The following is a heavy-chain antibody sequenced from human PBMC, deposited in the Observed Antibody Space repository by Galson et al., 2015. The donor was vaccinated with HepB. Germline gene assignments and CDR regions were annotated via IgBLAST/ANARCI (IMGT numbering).Heavy chain of an antibody. CDR3: AMVRDVALGGGDYYDH. J-gene: IGHJ4*02. D-gene: IGHD3-10*01. CDR2: ITTYDGNT. V-gene: IGHV1-18*04. Sequence: SVKVSCKASGYNFTTFDISWVRQAPGQGLEWMGWITTYDGNTKYAQKFQGRLTMSTDPSTSTSYMELRSLRSDDSAVYYCAMVRDVALGGGDYYDHWGQGTLVTVSS. CDR1: GYNFTTFD.